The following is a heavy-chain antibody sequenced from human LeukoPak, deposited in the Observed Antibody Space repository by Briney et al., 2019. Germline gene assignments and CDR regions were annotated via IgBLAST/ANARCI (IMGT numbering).Heavy chain of an antibody. D-gene: IGHD5-24*01. Sequence: ASVKVSCKASGYTFIGYYMHWVRQAPGQGLEWMGWINPNSGGTNYAQKFQGRVTMTRDTSISTVYMELSRLRSDDTAVYYCARVGDGYDAFDIWGQGTMVSVSS. V-gene: IGHV1-2*02. CDR3: ARVGDGYDAFDI. CDR1: GYTFIGYY. J-gene: IGHJ3*02. CDR2: INPNSGGT.